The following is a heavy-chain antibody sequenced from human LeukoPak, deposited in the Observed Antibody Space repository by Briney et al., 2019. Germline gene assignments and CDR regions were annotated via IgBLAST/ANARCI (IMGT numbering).Heavy chain of an antibody. V-gene: IGHV4-4*08. CDR2: IYPNGIT. CDR1: GGSLFSYY. J-gene: IGHJ2*01. D-gene: IGHD3-22*01. CDR3: ARRAYYDSSGYHPTEGYFDL. Sequence: SETLSLTCTVPGGSLFSYYWNWIRQSPGKGLEWIGLIYPNGITSYNPSLMSRGSISIATSRNQFSLRLTSVTAADTAMYYCARRAYYDSSGYHPTEGYFDLWGRGTLVTVSS.